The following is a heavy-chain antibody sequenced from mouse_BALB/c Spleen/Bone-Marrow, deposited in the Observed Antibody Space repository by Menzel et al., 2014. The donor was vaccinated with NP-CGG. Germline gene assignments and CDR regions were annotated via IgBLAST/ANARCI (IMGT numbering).Heavy chain of an antibody. V-gene: IGHV5-15*02. CDR3: ARFITTVVVDAMDY. CDR1: GFTFSDYG. J-gene: IGHJ4*01. D-gene: IGHD1-1*01. CDR2: ISNLAYSI. Sequence: EVNLVESGGGLVQPGGSRKLSCAASGFTFSDYGMAWVRQAPGKGPEWVAFISNLAYSIYYADTVTGRFTISRENAKNTLYLEMSSLRSEDTAMYYCARFITTVVVDAMDYWGQGTSVIVSS.